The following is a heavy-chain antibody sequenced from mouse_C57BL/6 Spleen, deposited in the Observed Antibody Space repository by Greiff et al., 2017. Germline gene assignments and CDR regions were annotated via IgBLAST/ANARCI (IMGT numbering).Heavy chain of an antibody. Sequence: QVQLQQPGAELVKPGASVQMSCKASGYTFTSYWITWVKPRPGQGLEWIGDIYPGSGSTNYNEKFKRKATPTVDTSSSPASMHLISLTSEDSAVYYCAEREPHHYAMDDWRQATSVPFSS. V-gene: IGHV1-55*01. CDR2: IYPGSGST. CDR3: AEREPHHYAMDD. CDR1: GYTFTSYW. J-gene: IGHJ4*01.